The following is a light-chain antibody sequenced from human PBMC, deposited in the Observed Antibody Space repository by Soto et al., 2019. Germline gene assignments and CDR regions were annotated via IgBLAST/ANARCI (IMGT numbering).Light chain of an antibody. CDR1: SSDVGHYNL. Sequence: QSVLTQPASVSGSPGQSITISCTGTSSDVGHYNLVSWYQQHPGKAPKLMIYEGSKWPSGVSNRFSGSKSGNTASLTISGLQAEDEADYYCCSYARSNTVVFGTGTKLTVL. CDR2: EGS. CDR3: CSYARSNTVV. J-gene: IGLJ1*01. V-gene: IGLV2-23*03.